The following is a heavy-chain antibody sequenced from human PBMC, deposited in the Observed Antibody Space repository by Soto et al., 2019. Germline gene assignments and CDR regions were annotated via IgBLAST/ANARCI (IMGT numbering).Heavy chain of an antibody. D-gene: IGHD5-12*01. J-gene: IGHJ5*02. V-gene: IGHV3-74*01. CDR2: INSDGTRT. CDR3: TTVATNSYNWLDP. Sequence: EVQLVESGGTLVQPGGSLRLSCAASGFTFNTYWMHWVRQAPGKRLVWVSRINSDGTRTTYADSVKDRFTISRDNAKNTVYLQMNSLRAEDTAVYYCTTVATNSYNWLDPWGQGTLVTVSS. CDR1: GFTFNTYW.